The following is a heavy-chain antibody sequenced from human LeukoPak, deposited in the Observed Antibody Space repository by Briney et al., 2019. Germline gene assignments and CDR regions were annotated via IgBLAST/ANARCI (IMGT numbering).Heavy chain of an antibody. J-gene: IGHJ3*02. CDR2: ISGSGGST. D-gene: IGHD3-3*01. CDR3: AKDWSGYDAFDI. CDR1: GFTFSSYA. Sequence: QTGGSLRLSCAASGFTFSSYAMSWVRQAPGKGLEWVSAISGSGGSTYYADSVKGRFTISRDNSKNTLYLQTNSLRAEDTAVYYCAKDWSGYDAFDIWGQGTVVTVSS. V-gene: IGHV3-23*01.